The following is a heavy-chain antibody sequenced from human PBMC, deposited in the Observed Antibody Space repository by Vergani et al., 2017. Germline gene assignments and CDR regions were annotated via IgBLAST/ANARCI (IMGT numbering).Heavy chain of an antibody. Sequence: QVQLQESGPGLVKPSQTLSLTCTVSGSSISSGSYYWSWIRQPAGKGLEWIGRIYTSGSTHYNPSLKSRVTISVDTSKNQFSLKLSSVTAADTAVYYCARDGLLWFGELLYPNWFDPWGQGTLVTVSS. J-gene: IGHJ5*02. CDR1: GSSISSGSYY. CDR2: IYTSGST. D-gene: IGHD3-10*01. V-gene: IGHV4-61*02. CDR3: ARDGLLWFGELLYPNWFDP.